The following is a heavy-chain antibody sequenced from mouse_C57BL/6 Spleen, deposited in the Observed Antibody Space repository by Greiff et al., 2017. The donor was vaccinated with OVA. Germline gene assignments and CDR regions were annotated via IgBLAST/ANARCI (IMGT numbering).Heavy chain of an antibody. D-gene: IGHD1-1*01. J-gene: IGHJ3*01. V-gene: IGHV14-1*01. CDR2: IDPEDGDT. CDR3: TTSDYYGSSLWFAY. CDR1: GFNIKDYY. Sequence: VQLQQSGAELVRPGASVKLSCTASGFNIKDYYMHWVKQRPEQGLEWIGRIDPEDGDTEYAPKFQGKATMTADTSSNTAYLQLSSLTSEDTAVYYCTTSDYYGSSLWFAYWGQGTLVTVSA.